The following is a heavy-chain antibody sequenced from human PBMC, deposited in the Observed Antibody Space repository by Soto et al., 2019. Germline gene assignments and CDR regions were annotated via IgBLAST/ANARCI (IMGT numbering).Heavy chain of an antibody. Sequence: QVQLVQSGAEIKKPASSVKVSCKASGGSDVFNNYPVRWVRQAPGQGLEWMGAIITMFNTAGYAQRFLGRVTITADEFTRTVYMELTSLTSADTAVYYCARHYPTAVSGAGWFDTWGQGTLVTVSS. J-gene: IGHJ5*02. V-gene: IGHV1-69*01. CDR1: GGSDVFNNYP. D-gene: IGHD6-19*01. CDR3: ARHYPTAVSGAGWFDT. CDR2: IITMFNTA.